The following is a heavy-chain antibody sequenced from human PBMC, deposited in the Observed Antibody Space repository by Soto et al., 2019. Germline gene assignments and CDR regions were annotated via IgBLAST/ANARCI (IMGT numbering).Heavy chain of an antibody. CDR1: GGSISSYY. CDR3: ARRYGGAVDF. D-gene: IGHD4-17*01. V-gene: IGHV4-59*01. CDR2: IFYSGST. Sequence: QVQLQESGPGLVKPSETLSLTCTVSGGSISSYYWSWIRQPPGKRLEWIGYIFYSGSTNYNPSLMSRVTIAVGTSKNQFSPKLSSVTAADTAVYYCARRYGGAVDFWGQGTLVTVSS. J-gene: IGHJ4*02.